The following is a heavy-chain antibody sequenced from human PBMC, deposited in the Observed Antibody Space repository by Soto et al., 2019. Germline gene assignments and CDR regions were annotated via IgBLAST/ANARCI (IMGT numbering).Heavy chain of an antibody. J-gene: IGHJ4*02. CDR3: ARVESSGTSKYFIDY. D-gene: IGHD3-10*01. Sequence: QVQLVESWGGVVQPGGSLRLSCAASGFTFQNYSMHWVRQAPGKGLEWVAVTSYDGGKMFYADSVQGRFTISRDNSKYTLDLQMNSLRPGDTAVYYCARVESSGTSKYFIDYWGQGTLVTVSS. V-gene: IGHV3-30*03. CDR2: TSYDGGKM. CDR1: GFTFQNYS.